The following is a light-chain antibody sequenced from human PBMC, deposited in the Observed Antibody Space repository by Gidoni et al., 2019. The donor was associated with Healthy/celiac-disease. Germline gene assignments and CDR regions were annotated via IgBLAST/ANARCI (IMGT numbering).Light chain of an antibody. Sequence: EIVLTQSPGTLSLYPGERATLSRMARQSVSSSYLAWYQQKPGKAPRLLSDAASSRATGIPDRFSGSGSGIDFTLTISRLEPEDFAVYYCQQYGSSPTFGPGTKVEIK. J-gene: IGKJ3*01. CDR2: AAS. CDR1: QSVSSSY. V-gene: IGKV3-20*01. CDR3: QQYGSSPT.